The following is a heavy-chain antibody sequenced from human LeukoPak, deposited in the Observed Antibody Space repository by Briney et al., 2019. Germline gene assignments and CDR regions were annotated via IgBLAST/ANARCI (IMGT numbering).Heavy chain of an antibody. CDR1: GFTFSSYS. CDR2: ISSSSSYI. CDR3: AKDSGTTRVVHFDI. Sequence: GGSLRLSCAASGFTFSSYSMNWVRQAPGKGLEWVSSISSSSSYIYYADSVKGRFTISRDNSKNTLYLQMNSLRAEDTAVYYCAKDSGTTRVVHFDIWGQGTMVTVFS. V-gene: IGHV3-21*01. D-gene: IGHD1/OR15-1a*01. J-gene: IGHJ3*02.